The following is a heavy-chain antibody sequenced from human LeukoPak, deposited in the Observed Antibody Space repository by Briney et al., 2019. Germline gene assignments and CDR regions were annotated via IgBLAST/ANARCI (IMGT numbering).Heavy chain of an antibody. CDR2: INADSSDI. J-gene: IGHJ4*02. CDR1: GFTFSRYA. V-gene: IGHV3-21*05. D-gene: IGHD2-21*01. Sequence: PGGSLRLSCAASGFTFSRYAMNWVRQAPGKGLEWVSYINADSSDIHYADSVKGRFTISRDNARNTLYLQLSSPRAEDSAVYYCARDTFHPGLIDSWGQGTLVTVSS. CDR3: ARDTFHPGLIDS.